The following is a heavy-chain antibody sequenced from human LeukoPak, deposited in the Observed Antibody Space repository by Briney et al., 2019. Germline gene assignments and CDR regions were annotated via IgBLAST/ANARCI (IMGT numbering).Heavy chain of an antibody. Sequence: ASVKVSCKASGYTFTSYGISWVRQAPGQGLEWMGWVSAYNGNTNYAQKLQGRVTMTTDTSTSTAYMELRSLRSDDTAVYYCARVGIAAAGTDYDAFDIWGQGTMVTVSP. V-gene: IGHV1-18*01. D-gene: IGHD6-13*01. CDR2: VSAYNGNT. CDR3: ARVGIAAAGTDYDAFDI. J-gene: IGHJ3*02. CDR1: GYTFTSYG.